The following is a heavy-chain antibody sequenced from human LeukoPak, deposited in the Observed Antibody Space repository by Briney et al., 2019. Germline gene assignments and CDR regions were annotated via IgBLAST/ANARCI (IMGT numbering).Heavy chain of an antibody. CDR1: GFTFSTYG. J-gene: IGHJ4*02. V-gene: IGHV3-30*18. D-gene: IGHD3-22*01. Sequence: GGSLRLSCAASGFTFSTYGSHWVRQAPGKGLEWVAVISYDGSNENYADSVKGRFTISRDNSKNTLYLQMNSLRAEDTAVYYCAKDLSHYYDSSGLQNYFDYWGQGTLVTVSS. CDR2: ISYDGSNE. CDR3: AKDLSHYYDSSGLQNYFDY.